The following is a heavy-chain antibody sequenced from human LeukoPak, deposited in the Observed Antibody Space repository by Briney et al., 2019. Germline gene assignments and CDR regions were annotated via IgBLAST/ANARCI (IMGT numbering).Heavy chain of an antibody. Sequence: PGGSLRLSCAASGFTFGTYGMAWVRQAPGKGLEWVSSISSSGGGTYYGDSVKGRFTISRDNSKNTLYLQMNSLRDEDTALYYCAKEDHVAVTTYDYWGQGTLVTASS. CDR3: AKEDHVAVTTYDY. V-gene: IGHV3-23*01. D-gene: IGHD2-21*02. CDR2: ISSSGGGT. CDR1: GFTFGTYG. J-gene: IGHJ4*02.